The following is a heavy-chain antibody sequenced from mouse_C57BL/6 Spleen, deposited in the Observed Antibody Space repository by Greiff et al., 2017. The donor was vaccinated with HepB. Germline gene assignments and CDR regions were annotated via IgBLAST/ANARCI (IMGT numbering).Heavy chain of an antibody. CDR1: GFTFSSYA. D-gene: IGHD2-1*01. CDR2: ISDGGSYT. Sequence: EVKLVESGGGLVKPGGSLKLSCAASGFTFSSYAMSWVRQTPEKRLEWVATISDGGSYTYYPDNVKGRFTISRDNAKNNLYLQMSHLKSEDTAMYYCAREGLYYGNFHFDYWGQGTTLTVSS. V-gene: IGHV5-4*01. CDR3: AREGLYYGNFHFDY. J-gene: IGHJ2*01.